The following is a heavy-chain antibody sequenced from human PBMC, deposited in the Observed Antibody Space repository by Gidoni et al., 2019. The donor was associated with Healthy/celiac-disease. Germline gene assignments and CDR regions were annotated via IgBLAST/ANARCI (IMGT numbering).Heavy chain of an antibody. CDR2: IYPGDSDT. Sequence: EVQLVQSGAEVKKPGESLKISCKGSGYSFTSYWIGWVRQMPGKGLEWMGIIYPGDSDTRYSPSFQGQVTISADKSISTAYLQWSSLKASDTAMYYCARSYSSSWRLHYYYGMDVWGQGTTVTVSS. CDR1: GYSFTSYW. D-gene: IGHD6-13*01. CDR3: ARSYSSSWRLHYYYGMDV. J-gene: IGHJ6*02. V-gene: IGHV5-51*01.